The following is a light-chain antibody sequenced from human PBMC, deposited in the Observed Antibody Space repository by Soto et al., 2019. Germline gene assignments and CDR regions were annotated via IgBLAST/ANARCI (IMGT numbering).Light chain of an antibody. CDR2: SNN. Sequence: QSVLTQPPSASGTPGQRATISCSGSNSNIESNTVNWYQQLPGTAPKLLIYSNNQRPSGVPDRFSGSKSGTSASLAISGLQSDDEADYYCAAWDDSLNGHVVFGGGTKLTVL. V-gene: IGLV1-44*01. J-gene: IGLJ2*01. CDR1: NSNIESNT. CDR3: AAWDDSLNGHVV.